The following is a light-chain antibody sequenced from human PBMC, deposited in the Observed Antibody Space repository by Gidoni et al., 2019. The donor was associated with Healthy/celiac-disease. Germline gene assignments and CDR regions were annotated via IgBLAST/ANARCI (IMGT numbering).Light chain of an antibody. Sequence: QSVLTPPPSVSGAPGQRVTISCTWSSSNIGAGYDVHWYQQLPGTAPKLLIYGNSNRPSGVPDRFSGSKSGTSASLAITGLQAEDEADYYCQSYDSSLSEVVFGGGTKLTVL. CDR2: GNS. J-gene: IGLJ2*01. V-gene: IGLV1-40*01. CDR3: QSYDSSLSEVV. CDR1: SSNIGAGYD.